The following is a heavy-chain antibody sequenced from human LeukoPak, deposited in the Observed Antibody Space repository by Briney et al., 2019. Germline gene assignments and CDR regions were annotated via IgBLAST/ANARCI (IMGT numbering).Heavy chain of an antibody. Sequence: GGPLRLSCVTSGFTFSNYRMTWVRHAPEKGLEFVANIKQDGTENNHADSVKGRFTISRDNARNSLYLQMTSLRAEDTAVYYCVRDNWDAYFDYWGQGDPVTVSS. CDR1: GFTFSNYR. CDR3: VRDNWDAYFDY. D-gene: IGHD3-16*01. J-gene: IGHJ4*02. V-gene: IGHV3-7*05. CDR2: IKQDGTEN.